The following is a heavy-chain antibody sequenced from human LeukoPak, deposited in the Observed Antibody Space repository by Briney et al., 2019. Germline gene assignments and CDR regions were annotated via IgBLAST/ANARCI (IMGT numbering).Heavy chain of an antibody. V-gene: IGHV3-23*01. D-gene: IGHD1/OR15-1a*01. Sequence: GGSLRLSCVAFGFTFNIYPMSWVRQAPGKGLEWVSAISGGGETTLYADSVEGRFTISRDNSRNTLFLQMSSLRAEDTAVYFCAGKSPTTTRQHAFDIWGRGTMVTVSS. CDR3: AGKSPTTTRQHAFDI. CDR1: GFTFNIYP. J-gene: IGHJ3*02. CDR2: ISGGGETT.